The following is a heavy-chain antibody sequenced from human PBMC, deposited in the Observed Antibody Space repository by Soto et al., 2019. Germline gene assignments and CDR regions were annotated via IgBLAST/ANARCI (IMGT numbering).Heavy chain of an antibody. CDR2: ISSSSSYI. V-gene: IGHV3-21*01. D-gene: IGHD6-13*01. CDR1: GFTFSSYS. Sequence: GGSLRLSCAASGFTFSSYSMNWVRQAPGKGLEWVSSISSSSSYIYYADSVKGRFTISRDNAKNSLYLQMNSLRAEDTAVYYCARDSKILKAAGTWGQGTLVTVSS. CDR3: ARDSKILKAAGT. J-gene: IGHJ5*02.